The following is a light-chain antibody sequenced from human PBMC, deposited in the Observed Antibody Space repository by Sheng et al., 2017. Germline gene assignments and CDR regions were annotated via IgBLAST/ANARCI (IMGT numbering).Light chain of an antibody. CDR1: GFNIGAGYS. CDR2: GDT. Sequence: QSVLTQPPSVSGAPGQRVTISCSGSGFNIGAGYSVHWYQHLPGTAPKLLIHGDTNRPSGVPDRFSASKSGNSASLTIAGLQAADEATYYCSSFTLSSTIVFGGGTKLTVL. V-gene: IGLV1-40*01. J-gene: IGLJ3*02. CDR3: SSFTLSSTIV.